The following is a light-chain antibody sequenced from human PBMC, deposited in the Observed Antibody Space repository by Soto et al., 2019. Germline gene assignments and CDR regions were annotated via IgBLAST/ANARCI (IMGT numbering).Light chain of an antibody. CDR2: KTS. Sequence: DIQMTQSPSTLSASVGDRVSITCRASQSLNSWLAWYQQKPGKAPKLLIYKTSTLESGVPSRFSGSGSGTEFTLTISNLQPDDFATYYCQQLFMYPPTFGPGTKVDIK. CDR1: QSLNSW. V-gene: IGKV1-5*03. J-gene: IGKJ3*01. CDR3: QQLFMYPPT.